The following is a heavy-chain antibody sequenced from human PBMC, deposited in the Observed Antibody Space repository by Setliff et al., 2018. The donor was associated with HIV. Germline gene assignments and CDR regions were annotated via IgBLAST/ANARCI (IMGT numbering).Heavy chain of an antibody. V-gene: IGHV4-4*07. Sequence: SETLSLTCTVSGGSINTYYWSWIRQPAGKGLEWIGRIYSDGSTNYNPSLKSRVTMSVDTSKNQFSLKLSTVTAEDTAVYYCARYVSDWFYIDSWGQGTLVTVSS. CDR1: GGSINTYY. D-gene: IGHD3-9*01. CDR3: ARYVSDWFYIDS. CDR2: IYSDGST. J-gene: IGHJ4*02.